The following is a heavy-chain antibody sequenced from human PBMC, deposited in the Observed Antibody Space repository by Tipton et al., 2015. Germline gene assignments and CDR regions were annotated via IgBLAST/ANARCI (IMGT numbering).Heavy chain of an antibody. CDR2: INYSGST. D-gene: IGHD3-3*01. V-gene: IGHV4-39*01. J-gene: IGHJ2*01. CDR1: GGSISSSSYY. CDR3: ARLVVRITIFGVIIQPNFDY. Sequence: TLSLTCTVSGGSISSSSYYWGWIRQPPGKGLEWIGSINYSGSTNYNPSLKSRVTISVDTSKNQFSLKLSSVTAADTAVYYCARLVVRITIFGVIIQPNFDYWGRGTLVTVSS.